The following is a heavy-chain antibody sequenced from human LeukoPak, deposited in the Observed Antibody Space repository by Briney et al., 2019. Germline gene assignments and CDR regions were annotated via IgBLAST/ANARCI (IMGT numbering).Heavy chain of an antibody. CDR1: GFTFSSYG. Sequence: PGGSLRLSCAASGFTFSSYGMHWVRQARGKGLEWVAVISYDGSNKYYADSVKGRFTISRDNSKNTLYLQMNSLRAEDTAVYYCAKLNYYDSSGYNSQPFDYWGQGTLVTVSS. V-gene: IGHV3-30*18. CDR2: ISYDGSNK. J-gene: IGHJ4*02. CDR3: AKLNYYDSSGYNSQPFDY. D-gene: IGHD3-22*01.